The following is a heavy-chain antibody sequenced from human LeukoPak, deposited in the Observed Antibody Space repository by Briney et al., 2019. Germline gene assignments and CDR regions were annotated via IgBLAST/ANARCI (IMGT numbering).Heavy chain of an antibody. V-gene: IGHV4-59*01. CDR1: GGSISSYYY. D-gene: IGHD6-19*01. CDR2: IYYSGAT. J-gene: IGHJ2*01. Sequence: SETLSLTCSVSGGSISSYYYWSWIRQPPGKGLEWIGYIYYSGATNYNPSLRSRATISADTSKNQFSLELNSMTAADTAVYYSARRNSGWDWYFDLWGRGTLVTVSS. CDR3: ARRNSGWDWYFDL.